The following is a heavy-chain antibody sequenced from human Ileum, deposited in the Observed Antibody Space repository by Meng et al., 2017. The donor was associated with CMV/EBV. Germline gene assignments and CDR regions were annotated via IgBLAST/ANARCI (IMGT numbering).Heavy chain of an antibody. CDR3: ASNGYFSLDY. V-gene: IGHV4-4*02. CDR1: GGSFKSHDW. D-gene: IGHD3-22*01. J-gene: IGHJ4*02. CDR2: TKHSGTA. Sequence: SLNCAVSGGSFKSHDWWSWVRRPPGKGLEWIGETKHSGTATYNPSLKSRVTMSLDESKNDFSLRLTSVTAADTAVYYCASNGYFSLDYWSQGTLVTVSS.